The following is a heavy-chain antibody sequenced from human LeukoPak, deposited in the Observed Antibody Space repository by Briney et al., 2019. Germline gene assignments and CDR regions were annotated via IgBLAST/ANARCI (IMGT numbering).Heavy chain of an antibody. V-gene: IGHV4-34*01. CDR3: ARDRPPGYSSGWYEVDY. D-gene: IGHD6-19*01. J-gene: IGHJ4*02. CDR2: IYHSGST. Sequence: PSETLSLTCAVYGGSFSGYYWSWIRQPPGKGLEWIGEIYHSGSTNYNPSLKSRVTITVDTSKNQFSLKLSSVTAADTAVYYCARDRPPGYSSGWYEVDYWGQGTLVTVSS. CDR1: GGSFSGYY.